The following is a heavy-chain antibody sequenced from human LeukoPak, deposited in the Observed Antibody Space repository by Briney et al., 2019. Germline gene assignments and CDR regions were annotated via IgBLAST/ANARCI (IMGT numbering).Heavy chain of an antibody. V-gene: IGHV1-8*01. J-gene: IGHJ4*02. CDR2: MNPNSGNT. Sequence: ASVKVSCKASGYTFTSYDINWVRQATGQGLEWMGWMNPNSGNTGYAQKFQGRVTMTRNTSISTAYMEPSSLRSEDTAVYYCARGKKGSGWYGGAVYWGQGTLVTASS. CDR1: GYTFTSYD. CDR3: ARGKKGSGWYGGAVY. D-gene: IGHD6-19*01.